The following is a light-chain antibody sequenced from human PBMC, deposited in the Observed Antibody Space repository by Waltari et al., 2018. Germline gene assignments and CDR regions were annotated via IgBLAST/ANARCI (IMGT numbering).Light chain of an antibody. V-gene: IGLV1-40*01. CDR2: GNN. Sequence: QSVLTQPPSVSGAPGPKVTISCTGNSSNIGAVFDVPWYQQLPGTAPKLLLYGNNHRPSGVPDRFSASKSGTSASLAISGLQAEDEADYYCQSYDSSLTRFYVFGTGTKVTVL. CDR3: QSYDSSLTRFYV. CDR1: SSNIGAVFD. J-gene: IGLJ1*01.